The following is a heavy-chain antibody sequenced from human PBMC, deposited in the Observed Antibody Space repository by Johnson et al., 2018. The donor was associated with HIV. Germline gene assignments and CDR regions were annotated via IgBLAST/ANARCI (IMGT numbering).Heavy chain of an antibody. CDR2: IRYDGKDK. J-gene: IGHJ3*02. D-gene: IGHD6-13*01. Sequence: QVQLVESGGGVVRPGGSLRLSCAASGFTFSTYGIHWVRQAPGKGLEWVSFIRYDGKDKYYADFVKGRFTISRDNSKKTLYLQMNSLRADDTAVYYCARGSSSWYGVFDAFDIWGQGTMVTVSS. CDR1: GFTFSTYG. CDR3: ARGSSSWYGVFDAFDI. V-gene: IGHV3-30*02.